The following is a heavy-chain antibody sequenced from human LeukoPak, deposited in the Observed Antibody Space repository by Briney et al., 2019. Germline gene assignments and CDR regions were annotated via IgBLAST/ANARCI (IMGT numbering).Heavy chain of an antibody. CDR3: ARAKGRIAAAGTIRVGYYYYGMDV. CDR2: IYYSGST. CDR1: GGSISSYY. D-gene: IGHD6-13*01. Sequence: SETLSLTCTVSGGSISSYYWSWIRQPPGKGLEWIGYIYYSGSTNYNPSLKSRVTISVDTSKNQFSLKLSSVTAADTAVYYCARAKGRIAAAGTIRVGYYYYGMDVWGQGTTVTVSS. V-gene: IGHV4-59*12. J-gene: IGHJ6*02.